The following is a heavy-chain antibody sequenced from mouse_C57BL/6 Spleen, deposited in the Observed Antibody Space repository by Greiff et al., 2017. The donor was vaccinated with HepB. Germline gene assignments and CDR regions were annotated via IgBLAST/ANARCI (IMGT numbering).Heavy chain of an antibody. V-gene: IGHV1-69*01. Sequence: VQLQQSGAELVMPGASVKLSCKASGYTFTSYWMHWVKQRPGQGLEWIGEIDPSDSYTNYNQKFKGKSTLTVDKSSSTAYMQLSSLTSEDSAVYYCAREYYGSSPLDYWGQGTTLTVSS. D-gene: IGHD1-1*01. CDR2: IDPSDSYT. J-gene: IGHJ2*01. CDR3: AREYYGSSPLDY. CDR1: GYTFTSYW.